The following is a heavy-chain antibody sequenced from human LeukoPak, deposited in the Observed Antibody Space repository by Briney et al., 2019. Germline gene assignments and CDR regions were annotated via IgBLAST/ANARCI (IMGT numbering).Heavy chain of an antibody. V-gene: IGHV3-48*01. CDR1: GFTLSTYN. CDR3: ARGENSGRGAFDI. J-gene: IGHJ3*02. Sequence: PGGSLRLSCAASGFTLSTYNMNWVRQAPGKGLEWVSYISSSSTSIYYADSLKGRFTISRDNAKNSLYLQMNSLRAEDTAVYYCARGENSGRGAFDIWGQGTMVTVSS. CDR2: ISSSSTSI. D-gene: IGHD1-26*01.